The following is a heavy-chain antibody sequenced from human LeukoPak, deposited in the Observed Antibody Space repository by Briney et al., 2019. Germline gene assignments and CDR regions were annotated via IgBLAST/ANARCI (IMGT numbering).Heavy chain of an antibody. J-gene: IGHJ4*02. V-gene: IGHV3-30*02. CDR3: AKAIHSSSSGVVDY. D-gene: IGHD6-6*01. CDR1: GFTFSNYA. Sequence: PGGSLRLSCAASGFTFSNYAMQWVRQAPGKGLEWVTFIRYDGSNKCYAESVKGRFTISRDNSKNTLYLQMSSLRAEDTAVYYCAKAIHSSSSGVVDYWGQGTLVTVAS. CDR2: IRYDGSNK.